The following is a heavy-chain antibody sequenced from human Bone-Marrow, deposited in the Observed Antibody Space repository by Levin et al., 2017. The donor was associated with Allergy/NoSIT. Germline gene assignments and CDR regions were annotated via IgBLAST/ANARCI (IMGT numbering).Heavy chain of an antibody. Sequence: GGSLRLSCAASGFTFSSYSMNWVRQAPGKGLEWVSSISSSSSYIYYADSVKGRFTISRDNAKNSMYLQMNSLRAEDTAVYYCARDRGWAFDIWGQGPMVTVSS. V-gene: IGHV3-21*01. J-gene: IGHJ3*02. CDR3: ARDRGWAFDI. CDR2: ISSSSSYI. CDR1: GFTFSSYS.